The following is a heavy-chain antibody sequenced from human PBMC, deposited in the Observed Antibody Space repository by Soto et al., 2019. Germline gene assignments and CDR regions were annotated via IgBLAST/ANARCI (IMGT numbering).Heavy chain of an antibody. CDR3: AKEGGSYHTDAFDI. Sequence: EVQLLESGGGLVQPGGSLRLSCAASRLTFSSYAMSWVRQAPGEGLAWVSAISGSGGSTYYADSVKGRFTISRDNSKNTLYLQMNSLRADDTAVYYCAKEGGSYHTDAFDIWGQGTMVTVSS. D-gene: IGHD1-26*01. V-gene: IGHV3-23*01. CDR2: ISGSGGST. J-gene: IGHJ3*02. CDR1: RLTFSSYA.